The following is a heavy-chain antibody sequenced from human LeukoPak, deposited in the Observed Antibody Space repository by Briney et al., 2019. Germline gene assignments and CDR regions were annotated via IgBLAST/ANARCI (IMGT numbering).Heavy chain of an antibody. J-gene: IGHJ5*02. V-gene: IGHV3-74*01. CDR3: ARGDYGGGWFDP. D-gene: IGHD4-23*01. CDR1: GFTLSSNW. CDR2: ISSDGSST. Sequence: PGGSLRLSCAASGFTLSSNWMHWVRQAPGKGLVWVSRISSDGSSTNYADSVKGRFTISRDNAKNTLYLQMNSLRAEDTAVYYCARGDYGGGWFDPWGQGTLVTVSS.